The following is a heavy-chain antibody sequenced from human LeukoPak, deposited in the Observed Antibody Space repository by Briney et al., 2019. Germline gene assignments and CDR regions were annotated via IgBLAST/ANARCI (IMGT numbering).Heavy chain of an antibody. J-gene: IGHJ4*02. CDR2: IYYTGNT. Sequence: SETLSLTCSVSGDTISTSDHYWGWIRQPPGKGLEWIGSIYYTGNTYYNPSLKSRVTISVDTSKNQFSLKLSSVTAADTAVYYCARLNPWYFDYWGQGILVTVSS. CDR1: GDTISTSDHY. CDR3: ARLNPWYFDY. V-gene: IGHV4-39*01.